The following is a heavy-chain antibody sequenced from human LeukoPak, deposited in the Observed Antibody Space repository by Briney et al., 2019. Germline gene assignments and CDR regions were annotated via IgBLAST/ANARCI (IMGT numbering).Heavy chain of an antibody. CDR3: ARVTGYGSGSYYKSESSDY. CDR2: INHSGST. V-gene: IGHV4-34*01. D-gene: IGHD3-10*01. CDR1: GGSFSGYY. Sequence: SETLSLTCAVYGGSFSGYYWSWIRQPPGKGLEWIGEINHSGSTNYNPSLKSRVTISVDTSKNQFPLKLSSVTAADTAVYYCARVTGYGSGSYYKSESSDYWGQGTLVTASS. J-gene: IGHJ4*02.